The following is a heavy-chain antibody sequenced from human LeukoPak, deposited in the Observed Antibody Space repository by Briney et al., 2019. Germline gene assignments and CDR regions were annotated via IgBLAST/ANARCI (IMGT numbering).Heavy chain of an antibody. J-gene: IGHJ6*03. V-gene: IGHV4-59*01. CDR3: ARSRLEGSGDYYYYYMDV. Sequence: SETLSLTCTVSGGSISSYYWSWIRQPPGKGLEWIGYIYYSGSTNYNPSLKSRVTISLDTSKNQFSLKLSSVTAADTAVYYCARSRLEGSGDYYYYYMDVWGKGTTVTISS. D-gene: IGHD3-10*01. CDR1: GGSISSYY. CDR2: IYYSGST.